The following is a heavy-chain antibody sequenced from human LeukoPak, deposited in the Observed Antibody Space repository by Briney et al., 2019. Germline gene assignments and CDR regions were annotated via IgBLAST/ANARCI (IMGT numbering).Heavy chain of an antibody. D-gene: IGHD3-10*01. CDR3: ARDRAPHYYGSGSYYKDYYYGMDV. CDR1: GFIVSSNY. Sequence: GGSLRLSCAASGFIVSSNYMSWVRQAPGKGLEWVSVMYSSGTTDYVDSVKGRFTISRDNSKNTLYLQMNSLRAEDTAVYYCARDRAPHYYGSGSYYKDYYYGMDVWGKGTTVTVSS. CDR2: MYSSGTT. V-gene: IGHV3-66*03. J-gene: IGHJ6*04.